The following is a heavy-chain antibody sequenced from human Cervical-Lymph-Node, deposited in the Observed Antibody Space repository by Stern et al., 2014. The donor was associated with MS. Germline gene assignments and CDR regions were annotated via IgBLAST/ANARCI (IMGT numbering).Heavy chain of an antibody. CDR1: GYTFTNYF. CDR2: INPTTGRT. Sequence: MQLVESGAEVKKPGASMRIYCKASGYTFTNYFIHWVRQAPRQRPEWMGIINPTTGRTSYAQRFQGRVTMTRDTSTNTAYLDLSSLRSEDTAVYFCARAQEFSNVVANYWGQGTLVTVSS. J-gene: IGHJ4*02. CDR3: ARAQEFSNVVANY. D-gene: IGHD2-8*01. V-gene: IGHV1-46*03.